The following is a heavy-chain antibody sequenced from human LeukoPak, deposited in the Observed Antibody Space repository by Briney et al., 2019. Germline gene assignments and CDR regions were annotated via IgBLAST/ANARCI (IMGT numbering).Heavy chain of an antibody. CDR2: ISGSGGST. CDR3: AKGGVLLWFGELRDTYYFDY. V-gene: IGHV3-23*01. Sequence: GGSLRLSCAASGFTFSSYSMNWVRQAPGKGLEWVSAISGSGGSTYYADSVKGRFTISRDNSKNTLYLQMNSLRAEDTAVYYCAKGGVLLWFGELRDTYYFDYWGQGTLVTVSS. J-gene: IGHJ4*02. CDR1: GFTFSSYS. D-gene: IGHD3-10*01.